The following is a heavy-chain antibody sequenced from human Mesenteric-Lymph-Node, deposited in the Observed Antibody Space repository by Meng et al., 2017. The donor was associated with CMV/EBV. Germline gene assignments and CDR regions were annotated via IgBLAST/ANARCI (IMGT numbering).Heavy chain of an antibody. CDR3: ARDLVGATVPFDD. CDR1: GYTFTTYG. D-gene: IGHD1-26*01. Sequence: ASEKVSCKASGYTFTTYGISWVRQAPGQGLEWMGWISAYNGNTNYAQELQGRITMTTDTSTNTGYMELSSLGSDDTAVYYCARDLVGATVPFDDWGQGTLVTVSS. J-gene: IGHJ4*02. CDR2: ISAYNGNT. V-gene: IGHV1-18*01.